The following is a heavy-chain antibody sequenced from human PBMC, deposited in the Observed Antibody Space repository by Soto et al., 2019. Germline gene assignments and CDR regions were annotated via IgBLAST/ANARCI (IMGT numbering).Heavy chain of an antibody. V-gene: IGHV1-69*01. CDR3: ARDHYYYDSSGSEFLDYYYYGMDV. Sequence: QVQLVQSGAEVKKPGSSVKVSCKASGGTFSSYAISWVRQAPGQGLEWMGGIIPIFGTANYAQKFQGRVTITADESTSTGDMELSSLRSEDTAVYYCARDHYYYDSSGSEFLDYYYYGMDVWGQGTTVTVSS. CDR1: GGTFSSYA. D-gene: IGHD3-22*01. CDR2: IIPIFGTA. J-gene: IGHJ6*02.